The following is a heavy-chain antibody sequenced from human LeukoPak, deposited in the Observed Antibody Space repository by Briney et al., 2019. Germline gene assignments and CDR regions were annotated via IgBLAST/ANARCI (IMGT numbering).Heavy chain of an antibody. V-gene: IGHV3-23*01. CDR3: ARPTAVTLVDAFNI. Sequence: GGSLRLSCAASGFIFSNYAMSWVRQAPGKGLEWVSFISNSGGSTNYADSVKGRFTISRDNAKNSLYLQMNRLRDVDTAVYFCARPTAVTLVDAFNIWGLGTMVTVSS. CDR1: GFIFSNYA. D-gene: IGHD4-17*01. J-gene: IGHJ3*02. CDR2: ISNSGGST.